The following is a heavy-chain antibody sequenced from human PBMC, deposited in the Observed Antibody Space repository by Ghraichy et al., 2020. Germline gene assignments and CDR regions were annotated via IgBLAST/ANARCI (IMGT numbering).Heavy chain of an antibody. CDR3: ARRQFDYDSSGYLWYDAFDI. Sequence: ASVNSCKASGYTFTSYGISWVRQAPGQGLEWMGWISAYNGNTNYAQKLQGRVTMTTDTSTSTAYMELRSLRSDDTAVYYCARRQFDYDSSGYLWYDAFDIWGQGTMVTVSS. J-gene: IGHJ3*02. D-gene: IGHD3-22*01. V-gene: IGHV1-18*01. CDR1: GYTFTSYG. CDR2: ISAYNGNT.